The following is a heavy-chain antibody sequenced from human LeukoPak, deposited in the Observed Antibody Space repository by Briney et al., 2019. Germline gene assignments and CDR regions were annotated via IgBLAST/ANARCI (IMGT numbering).Heavy chain of an antibody. CDR3: AKGPGLGAGKRYLDL. CDR2: IKQDGSEK. Sequence: GGSLRLSCAASGFTFRNYWMTWVRQAPGKGLEWVANIKQDGSEKYYMDSLKGRFTISRDNAKNSLSLQMNSLKPEDTALYYCAKGPGLGAGKRYLDLWGRGTLVIVSS. V-gene: IGHV3-7*03. D-gene: IGHD6-13*01. CDR1: GFTFRNYW. J-gene: IGHJ2*01.